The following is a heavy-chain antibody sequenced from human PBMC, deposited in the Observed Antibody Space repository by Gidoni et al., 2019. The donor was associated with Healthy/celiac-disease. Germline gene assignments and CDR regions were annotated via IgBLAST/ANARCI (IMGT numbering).Heavy chain of an antibody. CDR3: ARGYCTNGVCGHFDY. CDR1: GGSISSYY. D-gene: IGHD2-8*01. CDR2: IYYSGST. J-gene: IGHJ4*02. V-gene: IGHV4-59*01. Sequence: QVQLQESGPGLVKPSETLSLTCTVSGGSISSYYWSWIRQPPGKGLEWIGYIYYSGSTNYNPSLKSRVTISVDTSKNQFSLKLSSVTAADTAVYYCARGYCTNGVCGHFDYWGQGTLVTVSS.